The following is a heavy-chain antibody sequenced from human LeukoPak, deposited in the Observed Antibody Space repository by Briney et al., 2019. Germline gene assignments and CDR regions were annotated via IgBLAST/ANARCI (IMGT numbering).Heavy chain of an antibody. D-gene: IGHD2-15*01. CDR1: GGSISGQF. CDR3: ARGACSGGTCPDY. V-gene: IGHV4-59*11. Sequence: SETLSLTCAVSGGSISGQFWTWIRQPPGKGLEWIGNIYYSGSANYSPSLKSRVTISVDTSKNQFSLKLSSVTAADTAVHYCARGACSGGTCPDYWGQGTLVTVSS. CDR2: IYYSGSA. J-gene: IGHJ4*02.